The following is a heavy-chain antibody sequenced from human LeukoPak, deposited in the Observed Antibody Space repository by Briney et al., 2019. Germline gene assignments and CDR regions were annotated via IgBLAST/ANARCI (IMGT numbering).Heavy chain of an antibody. CDR2: IYYSGRP. V-gene: IGHV4-59*01. Sequence: SQTLSLTCTVSVGSISLYYWSCIRQPPGKGLEWIVYIYYSGRPNYNTSLKSQVPLSLKTSNNQFSLKLSSVTTADTAVYYCATNLQWSPFDASDIWGQGTMVTVSS. D-gene: IGHD3-3*01. CDR3: ATNLQWSPFDASDI. J-gene: IGHJ3*02. CDR1: VGSISLYY.